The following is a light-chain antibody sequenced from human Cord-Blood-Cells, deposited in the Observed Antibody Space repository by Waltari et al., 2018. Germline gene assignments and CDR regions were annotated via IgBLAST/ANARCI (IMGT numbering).Light chain of an antibody. CDR1: QSVSSN. J-gene: IGKJ2*01. V-gene: IGKV3-15*01. CDR2: GAS. CDR3: QQYNNWPLYT. Sequence: EIVMTQSPAPLSVFPGERATLSCRASQSVSSNLPWYQQKPGQAPRLLIYGASTRATGIPARFSGSGSGTEFTLTISSLQSEDFAVYYCQQYNNWPLYTFGQGTKLEIK.